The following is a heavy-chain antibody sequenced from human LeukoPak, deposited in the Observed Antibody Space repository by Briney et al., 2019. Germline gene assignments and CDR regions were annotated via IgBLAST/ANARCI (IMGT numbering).Heavy chain of an antibody. D-gene: IGHD4-11*01. V-gene: IGHV3-33*08. CDR2: AYGDGSSQ. J-gene: IGHJ1*01. Sequence: GGSLRLSCAAPGFTFSSYAMSWVRQAPGEGLEWVAVAYGDGSSQYYADSVKGRFSISKDISKNTLSLQMNSLRAEDTAVYSCATGGNFYYSHWGQGTLVTVSS. CDR3: ATGGNFYYSH. CDR1: GFTFSSYA.